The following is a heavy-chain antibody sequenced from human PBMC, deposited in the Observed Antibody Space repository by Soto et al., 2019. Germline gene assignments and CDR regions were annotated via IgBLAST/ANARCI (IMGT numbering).Heavy chain of an antibody. V-gene: IGHV1-18*01. J-gene: IGHJ5*02. Sequence: QLVQSGVEMKNPGASVKVSCKASGYTFTSYGISWVRQAPGQVLEWMGWISGFNDDTNHAQKFQGRVTVTKDTSTSTAYMELRSLKSDATAMYYCARSGSYYPARNWFGPWGQGTLVIVSS. CDR2: ISGFNDDT. CDR1: GYTFTSYG. D-gene: IGHD3-10*01. CDR3: ARSGSYYPARNWFGP.